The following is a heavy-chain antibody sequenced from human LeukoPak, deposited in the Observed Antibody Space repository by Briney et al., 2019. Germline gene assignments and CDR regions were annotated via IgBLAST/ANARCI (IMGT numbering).Heavy chain of an antibody. D-gene: IGHD5-18*01. CDR1: GGSISSSSYY. V-gene: IGHV4-39*07. J-gene: IGHJ4*02. Sequence: PSETLSLTCTVSGGSISSSSYYWGWIRQPPGKGLEWIGSIYYSGSTYYNPSLKSRVTISVDTSKNQFSLKLSSVTAADTAVYYCARSLNAAMVQNYWGQGTLVTVSS. CDR3: ARSLNAAMVQNY. CDR2: IYYSGST.